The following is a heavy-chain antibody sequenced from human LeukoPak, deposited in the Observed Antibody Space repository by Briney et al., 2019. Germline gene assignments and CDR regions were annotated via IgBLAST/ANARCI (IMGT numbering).Heavy chain of an antibody. J-gene: IGHJ4*02. CDR2: INPNSGDT. D-gene: IGHD3-3*02. V-gene: IGHV1-2*02. CDR3: ANVSHVWSGYCTVDLDD. CDR1: GYTFTDYF. Sequence: ASVKVSCKTSGYTFTDYFMHWVRQAPGQGLEWMGWINPNSGDTNYAQKFQGRVTMTRDTSISTAYMDLNRLGSDDTAVYYCANVSHVWSGYCTVDLDDWGPVILVTVSS.